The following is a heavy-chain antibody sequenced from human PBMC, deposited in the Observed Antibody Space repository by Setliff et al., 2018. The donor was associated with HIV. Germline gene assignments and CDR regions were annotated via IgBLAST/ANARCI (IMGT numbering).Heavy chain of an antibody. Sequence: GASVKVSCKASGYSFTDHYMHWVRQAPGQGLEWMGWINPRSGGTNYADSVKGRFTISRDNSKNTLYVQMNSLRVEDTAVYYCARDQLAMVRRNGMDVWGQGTTVTVSS. J-gene: IGHJ6*02. CDR3: ARDQLAMVRRNGMDV. V-gene: IGHV1-2*02. CDR2: INPRSGGT. CDR1: GYSFTDHY. D-gene: IGHD3-10*01.